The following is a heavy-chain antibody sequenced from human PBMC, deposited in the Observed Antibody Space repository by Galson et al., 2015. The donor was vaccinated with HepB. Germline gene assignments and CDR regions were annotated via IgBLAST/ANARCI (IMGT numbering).Heavy chain of an antibody. V-gene: IGHV3-23*01. J-gene: IGHJ4*02. D-gene: IGHD4-17*01. CDR3: AKVPGRYYFDY. CDR2: ISGSGVIT. Sequence: SLRLSCAASGFTFSNFAMGWVRQAPGKGLEWVSTISGSGVITYYADSVKGRFTISRDNSKNTLYLQMNSLRAEDTAVYYCAKVPGRYYFDYWGQGTLVTASS. CDR1: GFTFSNFA.